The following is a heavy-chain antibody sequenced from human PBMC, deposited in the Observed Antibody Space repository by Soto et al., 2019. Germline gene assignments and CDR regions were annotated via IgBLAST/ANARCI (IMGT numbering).Heavy chain of an antibody. J-gene: IGHJ4*02. CDR1: GFTFSSYA. CDR2: ISGSGGST. D-gene: IGHD3-9*01. Sequence: PGGSLRLSCAASGFTFSSYAMSWVRQAPGKGLEWVSAISGSGGSTYYADSVKGRFTISRDNSKNTLYLQMNSLRAEDTAVYYCAKDFWDYDILTGYFPFGYWGQGTLVTVSS. V-gene: IGHV3-23*01. CDR3: AKDFWDYDILTGYFPFGY.